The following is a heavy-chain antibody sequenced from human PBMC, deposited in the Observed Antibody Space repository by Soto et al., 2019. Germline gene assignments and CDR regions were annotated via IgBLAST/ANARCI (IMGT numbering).Heavy chain of an antibody. CDR3: AKNQERELPRVIDF. D-gene: IGHD1-7*01. J-gene: IGHJ4*02. Sequence: GGSLSLSCAPSGLTFSNYAMSWVRQAPGGGLEWVSSMSGSSSTTYYADSVRGRFTISRDRSKNTLYLQMSSLRAEDTALYYCAKNQERELPRVIDFWGQGTLVTVSS. V-gene: IGHV3-23*01. CDR2: MSGSSSTT. CDR1: GLTFSNYA.